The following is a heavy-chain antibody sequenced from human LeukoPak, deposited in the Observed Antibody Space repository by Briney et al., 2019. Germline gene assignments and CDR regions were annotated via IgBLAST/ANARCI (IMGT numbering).Heavy chain of an antibody. CDR2: ISSSGGTA. D-gene: IGHD4-17*01. CDR1: GFSFNIYA. J-gene: IGHJ4*02. CDR3: TRPDYGDYMNY. V-gene: IGHV3-23*01. Sequence: GGSLRLSCVASGFSFNIYAMNWVRQAPGKGLEWISAISSSGGTAYYADSVKGRFTISRDNSKNTLYLQMNSLRAEDTAVYYCTRPDYGDYMNYWGQGTLVTVSS.